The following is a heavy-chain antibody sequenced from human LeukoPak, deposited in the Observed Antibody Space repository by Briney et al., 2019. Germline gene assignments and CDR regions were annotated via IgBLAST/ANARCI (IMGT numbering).Heavy chain of an antibody. Sequence: PGGSLRLSCAASGFSFRDYYMSWIRQAPGKGLEWVSDISRSGSDKDHAASVEGRFTISRDNAQNSLYLQMNSLRDEDTAMYYXXXLXXXWSXQSPPAYWGQGTLVTVS. CDR3: XXLXXXWSXQSPPAY. D-gene: IGHD3-3*01. CDR1: GFSFRDYY. CDR2: ISRSGSDK. V-gene: IGHV3-11*01. J-gene: IGHJ4*02.